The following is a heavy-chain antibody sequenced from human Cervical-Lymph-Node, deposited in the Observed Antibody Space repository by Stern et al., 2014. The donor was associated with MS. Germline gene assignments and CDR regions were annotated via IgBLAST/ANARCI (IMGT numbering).Heavy chain of an antibody. J-gene: IGHJ2*01. CDR2: INPSGDTT. Sequence: VQLEESGAEVKKPGASVKVSCKASGYTFTTYSMHWVRQAPGQGLEWMGIINPSGDTTSYAQRFQGRVIMTRDTSTSTVYMELSSLRSEDTAVYYCATGGAAPRYFDLWGRGTLVTVSS. CDR1: GYTFTTYS. V-gene: IGHV1-46*01. D-gene: IGHD3-10*01. CDR3: ATGGAAPRYFDL.